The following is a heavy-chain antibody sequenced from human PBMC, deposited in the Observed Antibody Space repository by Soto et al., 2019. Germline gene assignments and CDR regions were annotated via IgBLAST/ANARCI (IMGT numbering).Heavy chain of an antibody. D-gene: IGHD4-17*01. V-gene: IGHV4-31*03. Sequence: ASETLSLTCTVSGGSISSGGYYWSWIRQHPGKGLEWIGYIYYSGSTYYNPSLKSRVTISVDTSKNQFSLKLSSVTAADTAVYYCARDKATTVTNYYYYYGMDVWGQGTTVTV. J-gene: IGHJ6*02. CDR1: GGSISSGGYY. CDR2: IYYSGST. CDR3: ARDKATTVTNYYYYYGMDV.